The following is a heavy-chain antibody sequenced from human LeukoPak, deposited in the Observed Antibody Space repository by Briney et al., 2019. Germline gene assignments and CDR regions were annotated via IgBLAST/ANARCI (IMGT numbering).Heavy chain of an antibody. CDR1: GGTFTSYA. Sequence: SVKVSCKTSGGTFTSYAITWVRQAPGQGLEWMGKIIPISGTTNYAKKFQGRVTFTADESTSTAYMELSSLRSEDTALYYCARKLRLGGNWFDPWGQGTLVTVSS. V-gene: IGHV1-69*15. CDR3: ARKLRLGGNWFDP. D-gene: IGHD1-26*01. J-gene: IGHJ5*02. CDR2: IIPISGTT.